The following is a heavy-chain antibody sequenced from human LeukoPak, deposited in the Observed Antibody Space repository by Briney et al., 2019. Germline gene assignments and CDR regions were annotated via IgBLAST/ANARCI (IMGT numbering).Heavy chain of an antibody. D-gene: IGHD6-19*01. J-gene: IGHJ2*01. CDR1: GFTFSSYA. V-gene: IGHV3-23*01. CDR3: AKDDRGVSGQWLAYWYFDL. CDR2: ISGSGGST. Sequence: QSGGSLRLSCAASGFTFSSYAMSWVRQAPGKGLEWVSAISGSGGSTYYADSVKGRFTISRDNSKNTLYLQMNSLRAEDTAVYYCAKDDRGVSGQWLAYWYFDLWGRGTLVTVSS.